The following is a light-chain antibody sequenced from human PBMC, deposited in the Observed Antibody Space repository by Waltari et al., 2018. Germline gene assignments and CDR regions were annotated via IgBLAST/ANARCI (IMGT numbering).Light chain of an antibody. CDR3: QQYRSWPQT. J-gene: IGKJ5*01. CDR1: QSISSW. Sequence: DIQMTQSPSTLSASVGDRVTITCRASQSISSWLAWYQQKPGKAPKLLIYKASSLESGVPSRFSGGGSGTDFTLTISSLQRDDFATYYCQQYRSWPQTFGQGTRLEIK. CDR2: KAS. V-gene: IGKV1-5*03.